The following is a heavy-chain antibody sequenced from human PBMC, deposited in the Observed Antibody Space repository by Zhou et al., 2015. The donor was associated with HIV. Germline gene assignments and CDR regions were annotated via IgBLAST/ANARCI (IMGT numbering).Heavy chain of an antibody. CDR3: ASNAGGTIFGVVTIYGVGFDP. V-gene: IGHV1-69*01. Sequence: QVQLVQSGAEVKKPGSSVKVSCKASGGTFSSYAISWVRQAPGQGLEWMGGIIPIFGTANYAQKFQGRVTITADESTSTAYMELSSLRSEDTAVYYCASNAGGTIFGVVTIYGVGFDPWGQGTLVTVSS. J-gene: IGHJ5*02. D-gene: IGHD3-3*01. CDR2: IIPIFGTA. CDR1: GGTFSSYA.